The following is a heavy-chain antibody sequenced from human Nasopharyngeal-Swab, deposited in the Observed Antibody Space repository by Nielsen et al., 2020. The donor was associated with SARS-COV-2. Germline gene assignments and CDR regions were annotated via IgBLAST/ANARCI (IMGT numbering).Heavy chain of an antibody. V-gene: IGHV3-23*01. CDR2: LRGRFGLP. CDR3: AKVLGSSWYSNDWYFDL. D-gene: IGHD6-13*01. J-gene: IGHJ2*01. Sequence: WIRQPPGKGLEWVSALRGRFGLPSSADSVKGRFTISRDNSKNTLYLQMNSLRAEDTAVYYCAKVLGSSWYSNDWYFDLWGRGTLVTVSS.